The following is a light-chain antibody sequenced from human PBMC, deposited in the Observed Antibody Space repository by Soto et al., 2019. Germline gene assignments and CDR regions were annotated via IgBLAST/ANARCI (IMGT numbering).Light chain of an antibody. V-gene: IGLV3-21*04. CDR1: NIGGKS. CDR2: NDS. J-gene: IGLJ2*01. CDR3: QVWDSSSDHVI. Sequence: SYELTQPPSVSVAPGKTATITCGGNNIGGKSVHWYQQKPGQAPVLVICNDSDRPSGIPERFSGSKFGNTATLTISRVEAGDEADYYCQVWDSSSDHVIFGGGTKLTVL.